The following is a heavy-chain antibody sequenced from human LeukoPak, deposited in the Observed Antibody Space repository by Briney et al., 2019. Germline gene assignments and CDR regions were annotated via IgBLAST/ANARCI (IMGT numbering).Heavy chain of an antibody. CDR1: GYTFTGYY. CDR3: ARAGYYYDFWSGYYTRNYAFDI. D-gene: IGHD3-3*01. V-gene: IGHV1-2*02. J-gene: IGHJ3*02. CDR2: INPNSGGT. Sequence: GASVKVSCKASGYTFTGYYMHWVRQAPGQGLEWMGWINPNSGGTNYAQKFQGRVTMTRDTSISTAYMELSRLRSDDTAVYYCARAGYYYDFWSGYYTRNYAFDIWGQGTMVTVSS.